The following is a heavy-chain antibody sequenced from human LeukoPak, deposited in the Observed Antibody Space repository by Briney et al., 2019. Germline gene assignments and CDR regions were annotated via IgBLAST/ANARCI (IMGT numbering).Heavy chain of an antibody. Sequence: ASVKVSCKASGYTLTGYYMHWVRQAPGQGLEWMGRINPNSGGTNYAQKFQGRVTMTRDTSISTAYMELSRLRSDDTAVYYCARVSIKWLPDDYWGQGTLVTVSS. CDR2: INPNSGGT. CDR3: ARVSIKWLPDDY. CDR1: GYTLTGYY. D-gene: IGHD5-18*01. V-gene: IGHV1-2*06. J-gene: IGHJ4*02.